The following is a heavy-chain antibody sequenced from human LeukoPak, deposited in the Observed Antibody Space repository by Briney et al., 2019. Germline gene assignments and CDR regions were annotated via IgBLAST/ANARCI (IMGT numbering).Heavy chain of an antibody. V-gene: IGHV3-11*05. CDR3: ARDSQLLHAFDI. CDR1: GFPFSDYY. J-gene: IGHJ3*02. CDR2: ITSTGTYT. Sequence: GGSLRLSCAASGFPFSDYYMSWIRQAPGKGLEWVSDITSTGTYTDYADSVKGRLTISRDNAKNSLYLQMHSLRAEDTAVYYCARDSQLLHAFDIWGQGTMVTVSS. D-gene: IGHD2-2*01.